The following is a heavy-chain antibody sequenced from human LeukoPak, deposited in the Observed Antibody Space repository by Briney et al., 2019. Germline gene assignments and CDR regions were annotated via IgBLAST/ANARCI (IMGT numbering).Heavy chain of an antibody. J-gene: IGHJ4*02. Sequence: GGSLRLSCAASGFTFSSYWMTWVRQAPGKRLEWVANIKRDGSEKYYMDSVKGRFTISRDNAKNSLYLQMNSLRAEDTAVYYCARPPHIAAAGQDWGQGTLVTVSS. CDR3: ARPPHIAAAGQD. CDR2: IKRDGSEK. V-gene: IGHV3-7*01. CDR1: GFTFSSYW. D-gene: IGHD6-13*01.